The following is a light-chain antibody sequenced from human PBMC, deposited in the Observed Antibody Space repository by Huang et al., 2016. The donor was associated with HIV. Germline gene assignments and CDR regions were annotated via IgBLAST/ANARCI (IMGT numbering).Light chain of an antibody. CDR3: EQYDNWPLT. V-gene: IGKV3-15*01. CDR1: QSVSSN. Sequence: EMVMTQSPATLSVSPGERATLSCRASQSVSSNLAWYQQKPGQAPRRLIDGASTRATGIPARFSGSGSGTEFNLTISSLQSEDFAVYYCEQYDNWPLTFGGGTKVEIK. J-gene: IGKJ4*01. CDR2: GAS.